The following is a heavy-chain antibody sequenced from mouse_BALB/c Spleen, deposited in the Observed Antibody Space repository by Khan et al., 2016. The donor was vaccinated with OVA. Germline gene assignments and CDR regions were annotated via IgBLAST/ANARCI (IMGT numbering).Heavy chain of an antibody. V-gene: IGHV9-1*02. CDR3: ARISSYWYSDV. Sequence: LVESGPELKKPGETVKISCKASGYTFTNYGMNWVKQAPGKGLKWMGWINTYTGEPTYADDFKGRFVFSLETSASTAYLQISNLKNGDMTTYFCARISSYWYSDVWGAGTTVTVSS. CDR2: INTYTGEP. J-gene: IGHJ1*01. CDR1: GYTFTNYG.